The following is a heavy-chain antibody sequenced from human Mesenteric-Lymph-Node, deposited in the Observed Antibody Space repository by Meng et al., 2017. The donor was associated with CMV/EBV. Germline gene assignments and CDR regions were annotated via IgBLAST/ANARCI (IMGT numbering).Heavy chain of an antibody. Sequence: SETLSLTCTVSGYSISSGYYWGWIRQPPGKGLEWIGSVYHTGTTYYNPSLKSRVTISVDTSKNQFSLKVNSVTATDTAMYYCARDRSRGYSYGYAFDIWGQGTMVTVSS. CDR3: ARDRSRGYSYGYAFDI. CDR1: GYSISSGYY. V-gene: IGHV4-38-2*02. J-gene: IGHJ3*02. CDR2: VYHTGTT. D-gene: IGHD5-18*01.